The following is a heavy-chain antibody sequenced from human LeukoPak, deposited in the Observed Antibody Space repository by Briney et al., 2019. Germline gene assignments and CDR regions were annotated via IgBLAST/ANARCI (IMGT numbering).Heavy chain of an antibody. Sequence: PGESLTLSCAASGFTFSTYAMSWVRQAPGKGLEWVSVISGRGDRTYYPDSVKGRFTISRDNAKNTLYLQMNSLRAEDSATYYCAKEMGGGKPFDYWGQGTLVTVSS. CDR3: AKEMGGGKPFDY. J-gene: IGHJ4*02. D-gene: IGHD1-26*01. CDR1: GFTFSTYA. V-gene: IGHV3-23*01. CDR2: ISGRGDRT.